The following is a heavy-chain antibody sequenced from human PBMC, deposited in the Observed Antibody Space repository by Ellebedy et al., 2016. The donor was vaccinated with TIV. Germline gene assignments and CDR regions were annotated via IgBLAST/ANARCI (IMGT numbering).Heavy chain of an antibody. Sequence: MPSETLSLTCTVSGCSISSSSYYWGWIRQPPGKGLEWIGSISYSGSTYYNPSLKRRVTISVDTSKNQFSLKLSSVTAADTAVYYCARGRRDGYTYYYYGLDVWGQGTTVTVSS. J-gene: IGHJ6*02. V-gene: IGHV4-39*01. CDR2: ISYSGST. CDR3: ARGRRDGYTYYYYGLDV. D-gene: IGHD5-24*01. CDR1: GCSISSSSYY.